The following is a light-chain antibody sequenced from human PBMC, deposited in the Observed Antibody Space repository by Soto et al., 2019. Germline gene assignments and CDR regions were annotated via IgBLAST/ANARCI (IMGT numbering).Light chain of an antibody. CDR1: QSVSSK. CDR3: QQYNNWPLT. V-gene: IGKV3D-15*01. Sequence: EIVMTQSPATLSLSPGERATLSCRASQSVSSKLAWFQQKPGQAPRLLIYGSYTRATGIPARFSGSGSGTECTLTISSLQSEDFAVYYCQQYNNWPLTFGQGTKVEIK. CDR2: GSY. J-gene: IGKJ1*01.